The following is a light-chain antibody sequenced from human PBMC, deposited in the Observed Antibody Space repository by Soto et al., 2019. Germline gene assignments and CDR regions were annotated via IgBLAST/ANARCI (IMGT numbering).Light chain of an antibody. CDR3: SSYTSSSPLEV. V-gene: IGLV2-14*01. CDR1: SSDVGGYNY. J-gene: IGLJ3*02. CDR2: EVS. Sequence: QSALTQPASVSGSPGQSITISCTGTSSDVGGYNYVSWYQQHPGKAPKLMIYEVSNRPSGVSNRFSGSKSGNTASLTISGPQAEDEADYYCSSYTSSSPLEVFGGGPKLTVL.